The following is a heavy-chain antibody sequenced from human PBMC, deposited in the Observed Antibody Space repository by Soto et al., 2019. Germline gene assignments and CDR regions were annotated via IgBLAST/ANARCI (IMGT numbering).Heavy chain of an antibody. Sequence: PGGSLRLACVVSGFTLKNYGVHWVRQAPGKGLEWVALMWYDGLRQTYLDSVRGRFTTSRDESKNSVHLQMNSLKTGDTAVYYCVRATFFSDSSGYTRCFDFWGQGTLVTVPS. D-gene: IGHD3-22*01. V-gene: IGHV3-33*01. CDR1: GFTLKNYG. J-gene: IGHJ4*02. CDR3: VRATFFSDSSGYTRCFDF. CDR2: MWYDGLRQ.